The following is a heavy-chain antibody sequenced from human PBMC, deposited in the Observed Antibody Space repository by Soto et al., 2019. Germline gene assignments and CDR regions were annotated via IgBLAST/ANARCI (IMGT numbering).Heavy chain of an antibody. V-gene: IGHV6-1*01. CDR2: IFYRSQWYS. Sequence: QVQLQQSGPGLVKPSQTLSLTCAISGDYVSSNTATWNWIRQSPSRGLEWLGRIFYRSQWYSNYAVSVKSRITLNPDTSKNQFSLQLNSVTPEDAAIYYCARGGQQDVPVWGQGTLVTVSS. CDR1: GDYVSSNTAT. J-gene: IGHJ4*02. CDR3: ARGGQQDVPV. D-gene: IGHD6-13*01.